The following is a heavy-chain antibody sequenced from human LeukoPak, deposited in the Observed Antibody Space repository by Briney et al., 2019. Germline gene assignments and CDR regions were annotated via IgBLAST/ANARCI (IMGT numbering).Heavy chain of an antibody. CDR3: TVVVAASDAFDI. D-gene: IGHD2-15*01. Sequence: SETLSLTCTVSGGSISSGGYYWSWIRQHPGKGLEWIGYIYYSGSTYYNPSLKSRVTISVDTSKNRFSLKLSSVTAADTAVYYCTVVVAASDAFDIWGQGTMVTVSS. V-gene: IGHV4-31*03. CDR2: IYYSGST. J-gene: IGHJ3*02. CDR1: GGSISSGGYY.